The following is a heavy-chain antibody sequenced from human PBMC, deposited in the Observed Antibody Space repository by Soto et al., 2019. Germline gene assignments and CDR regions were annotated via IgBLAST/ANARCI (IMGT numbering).Heavy chain of an antibody. D-gene: IGHD2-2*01. Sequence: GGSLRLSCAASGFTFSSYAMHWVRQAPGKGLEWVAVISYDGSNKYYADSVKGRFAISRDNSKNTLYLQMNSLRAEDTAVYYCARSLRDCSSTSCENWFDPWGQGTLVTVSS. CDR3: ARSLRDCSSTSCENWFDP. CDR1: GFTFSSYA. J-gene: IGHJ5*02. CDR2: ISYDGSNK. V-gene: IGHV3-30*09.